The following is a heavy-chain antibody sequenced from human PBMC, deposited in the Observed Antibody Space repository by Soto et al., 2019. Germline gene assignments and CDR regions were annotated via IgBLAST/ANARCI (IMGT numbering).Heavy chain of an antibody. CDR2: ISYDGGKK. V-gene: IGHV3-30-3*01. CDR1: GFTFTDYA. CDR3: ARDTYLDSSGPSYYYYYGIYV. J-gene: IGHJ6*02. D-gene: IGHD3-22*01. Sequence: QVQLVESGGGVVQPGRSLRLSCAASGFTFTDYAMHWVRQAPGKGLEWVAVISYDGGKKYYTDSVKGRFTISRDNSKNTVYLQMNSLRVEDTAVYYCARDTYLDSSGPSYYYYYGIYVRGQGTTVTVSS.